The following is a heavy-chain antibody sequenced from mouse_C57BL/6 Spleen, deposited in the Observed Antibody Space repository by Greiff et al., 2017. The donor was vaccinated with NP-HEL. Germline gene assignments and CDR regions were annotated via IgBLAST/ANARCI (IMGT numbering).Heavy chain of an antibody. CDR1: GYTFTSYW. J-gene: IGHJ4*01. CDR3: ARTNGSSYLYYYAMDY. V-gene: IGHV1-50*01. D-gene: IGHD1-1*01. CDR2: IDPSDSYT. Sequence: QVQLQQPGAELVKPGASVKLSCKASGYTFTSYWMQWVKQRPGQGLEWIGEIDPSDSYTNYNQKFKGKATLTVDTSSSTAYMQLSSLTSEDSAVYYCARTNGSSYLYYYAMDYWGQGTSVTVSS.